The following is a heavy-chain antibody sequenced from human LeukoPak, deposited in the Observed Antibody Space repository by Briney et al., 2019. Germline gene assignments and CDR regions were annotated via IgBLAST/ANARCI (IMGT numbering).Heavy chain of an antibody. CDR3: ARDTTGSSSSPNFDY. J-gene: IGHJ4*02. CDR2: IYYSGST. V-gene: IGHV4-30-4*01. CDR1: GGSISSGDYY. Sequence: SETLSLTCTVSGGSISSGDYYWSWIRQPPGKGLEWIGYIYYSGSTYYNPSLKSRVTISVDTSKNQFSLKLSSVTAADTAVYYCARDTTGSSSSPNFDYWGQGTLVTVSS. D-gene: IGHD6-6*01.